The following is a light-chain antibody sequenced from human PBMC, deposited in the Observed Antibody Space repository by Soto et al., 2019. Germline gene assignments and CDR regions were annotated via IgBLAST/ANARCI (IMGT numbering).Light chain of an antibody. V-gene: IGKV3-11*01. J-gene: IGKJ4*01. CDR3: QQRSNWPRST. Sequence: EIVLTQSPATLSLSPGERATLSCRASQDVGNNLAWYQQRPGQAPRLLIYAIYNRATGIPARFCGSGYGTDFTLTISSLEAEDLAVYYCQQRSNWPRSTFGGGTKVEIK. CDR2: AIY. CDR1: QDVGNN.